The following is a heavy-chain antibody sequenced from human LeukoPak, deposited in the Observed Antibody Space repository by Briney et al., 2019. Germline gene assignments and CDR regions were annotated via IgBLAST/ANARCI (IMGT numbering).Heavy chain of an antibody. CDR1: GFTFSSYA. Sequence: GGSLRLSCSASGFTFSSYAMHWVRQAPGKGLDYVSAISSNGGSTYYADSVKGRFTISRDNSKNTLYLQMSSLRAEDTAVYYCVKVPRIAAWGQGTLVTVSS. V-gene: IGHV3-64D*06. D-gene: IGHD6-13*01. CDR2: ISSNGGST. CDR3: VKVPRIAA. J-gene: IGHJ5*02.